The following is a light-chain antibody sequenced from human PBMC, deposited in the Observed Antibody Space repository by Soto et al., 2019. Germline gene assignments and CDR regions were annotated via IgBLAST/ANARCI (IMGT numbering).Light chain of an antibody. J-gene: IGKJ4*01. Sequence: EIVLTQSPATLSLSPGERATLSCRASQSVSSYLAWYQQKPGQAPRLLIYDASNRATAIPARFSGSGSGTDFTLTISSREPEDFAFYYCQQRSNWPPTFGGGTKVEIK. CDR3: QQRSNWPPT. CDR1: QSVSSY. V-gene: IGKV3-11*01. CDR2: DAS.